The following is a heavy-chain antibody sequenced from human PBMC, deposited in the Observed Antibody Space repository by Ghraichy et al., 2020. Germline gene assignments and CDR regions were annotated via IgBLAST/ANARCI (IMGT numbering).Heavy chain of an antibody. Sequence: GGSLRLSCAASGFAFSTYWMHWVRQAPGKGLVWVSRINGDGTSTIYADSVKGRFTISRDNAKNTLHLQKNSLRADDTAVYFCAREAAATGRGFDYWGQGTLVTVSS. CDR3: AREAAATGRGFDY. CDR2: INGDGTST. J-gene: IGHJ4*02. V-gene: IGHV3-74*01. D-gene: IGHD6-13*01. CDR1: GFAFSTYW.